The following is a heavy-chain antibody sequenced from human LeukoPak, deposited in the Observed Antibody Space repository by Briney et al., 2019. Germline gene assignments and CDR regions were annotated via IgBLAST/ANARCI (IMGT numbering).Heavy chain of an antibody. Sequence: GRSLRLSCAASGFTFSSYGMHWVRQAPGKGLEWVANIKQDGSEKYYVDSVKGRFTISRDNAKNSLYLQMNSLRAEDTAVYYCARSLRVRPQSGWGQGTLVTVSS. CDR2: IKQDGSEK. J-gene: IGHJ4*02. CDR3: ARSLRVRPQSG. V-gene: IGHV3-7*01. D-gene: IGHD4-23*01. CDR1: GFTFSSYG.